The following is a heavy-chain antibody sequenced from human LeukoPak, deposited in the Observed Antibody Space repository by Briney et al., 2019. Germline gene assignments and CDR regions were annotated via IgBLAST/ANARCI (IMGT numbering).Heavy chain of an antibody. V-gene: IGHV3-23*01. CDR2: ISGSGGST. J-gene: IGHJ6*02. Sequence: GGSLRLSCAASGFTFSSYAMSWVRQAPGKGLEWVSAISGSGGSTYYADSVKGRFTISRHNSKNTLYLQMNSLRAEDTAVYYCARLYSSGWRDYYYGMDVWGQGTTVTVSS. CDR1: GFTFSSYA. D-gene: IGHD6-19*01. CDR3: ARLYSSGWRDYYYGMDV.